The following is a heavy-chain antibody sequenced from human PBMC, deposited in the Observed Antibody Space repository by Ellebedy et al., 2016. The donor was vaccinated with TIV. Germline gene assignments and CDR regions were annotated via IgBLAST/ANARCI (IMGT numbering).Heavy chain of an antibody. Sequence: ASVKVSCKASGGTFSSFSLSWSWVRQAPGQGLEWMGRIVPILGMTNYAQKFQGRVTITADRSSSTAYMELSSLRSEDTAVYYCARLDQAGRIFEGSSWGQGTLVTVSS. D-gene: IGHD3-3*02. CDR2: IVPILGMT. V-gene: IGHV1-69*02. CDR1: GGTFSSFS. CDR3: ARLDQAGRIFEGSS. J-gene: IGHJ5*02.